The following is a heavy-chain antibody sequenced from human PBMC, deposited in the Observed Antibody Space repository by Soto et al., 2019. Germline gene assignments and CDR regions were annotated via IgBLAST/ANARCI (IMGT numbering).Heavy chain of an antibody. J-gene: IGHJ6*02. V-gene: IGHV1-69*13. D-gene: IGHD2-2*01. CDR1: GGTFSSYA. CDR2: IIPIFGTA. Sequence: SVKVSCKASGGTFSSYAISWVRQAPGQGLEWMGGIIPIFGTANYAQKFQGRVTITADESTSTAYMELSSLRSEDTAVYYCAIMQVVPAAIAHSSSAYYYYGMDVWGQGTTVTVSS. CDR3: AIMQVVPAAIAHSSSAYYYYGMDV.